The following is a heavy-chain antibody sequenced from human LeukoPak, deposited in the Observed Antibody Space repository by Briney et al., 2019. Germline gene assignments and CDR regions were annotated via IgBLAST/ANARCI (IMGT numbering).Heavy chain of an antibody. CDR3: ARVRAPSRELLRDFDY. Sequence: GGSLRLSCAASGFTLSSYSLHWVRQAPGEGLEWVAVMSYVETRKYYADSVKGRFFVSRDTSKNTVYLQLNNLRPEDTAVYYCARVRAPSRELLRDFDYWGQGTLVTVSS. CDR2: MSYVETRK. D-gene: IGHD3-10*01. CDR1: GFTLSSYS. V-gene: IGHV3-30*04. J-gene: IGHJ4*02.